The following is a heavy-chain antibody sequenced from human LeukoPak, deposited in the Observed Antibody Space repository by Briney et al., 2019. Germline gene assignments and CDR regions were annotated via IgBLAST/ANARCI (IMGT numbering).Heavy chain of an antibody. CDR2: FHTRGST. CDR1: RGSISSGNYY. D-gene: IGHD2-15*01. Sequence: SQTLSLTCTVSRGSISSGNYYWSWIRQPAGKGLEWIGRFHTRGSTNYNPSLKSRVIISVDTSKNQFSLKLSSVTAADTAVYYCAREHCSGGSCYSIYYYYYMDVWGKGTTVTVSS. CDR3: AREHCSGGSCYSIYYYYYMDV. V-gene: IGHV4-61*02. J-gene: IGHJ6*03.